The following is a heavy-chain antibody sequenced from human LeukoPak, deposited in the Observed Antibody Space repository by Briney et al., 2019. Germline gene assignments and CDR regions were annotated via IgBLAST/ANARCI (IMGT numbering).Heavy chain of an antibody. D-gene: IGHD1-14*01. CDR2: FTADGSST. J-gene: IGHJ4*02. V-gene: IGHV3-74*01. Sequence: PGGSLRLSCAASGFTLSDYAMYWVRQAPGKGLVWVSRFTADGSSTIYADSVMGRFTVSRDIAKNMLYLQMYSLRAEDTAVYYCARAQMGTPTDCWGQGTLVTVSS. CDR1: GFTLSDYA. CDR3: ARAQMGTPTDC.